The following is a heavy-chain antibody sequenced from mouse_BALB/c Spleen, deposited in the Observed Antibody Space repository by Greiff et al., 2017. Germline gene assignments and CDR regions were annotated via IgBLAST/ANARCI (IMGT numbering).Heavy chain of an antibody. CDR1: GYTFTSYW. CDR2: IYPGNSDT. Sequence: EVQLQQSGTVLARPGASVKMSCKASGYTFTSYWMHWVKQRPGQGLEWIGAIYPGNSDTSYNQKFKGKAKLTAVTSTSTAYMELSSLTNEDSAVYYCTRFYGNYHYWYFDVWGAGTTVTVSS. V-gene: IGHV1-5*01. J-gene: IGHJ1*01. D-gene: IGHD2-1*01. CDR3: TRFYGNYHYWYFDV.